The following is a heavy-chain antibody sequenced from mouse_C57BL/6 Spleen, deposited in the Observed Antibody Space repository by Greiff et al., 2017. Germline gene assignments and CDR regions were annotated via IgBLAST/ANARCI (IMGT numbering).Heavy chain of an antibody. J-gene: IGHJ2*01. V-gene: IGHV5-16*01. D-gene: IGHD2-3*01. Sequence: EVQRVESEGGLVQPGSSMKLSCTASGFTFSDYYMAWVRQVPEKGLEWVANINYDGSSTYYLDSLKSRFIISRDNAKNILYLQMSSLKSEDTATYYCARARLDGPFDYWGQGTTLTVSS. CDR2: INYDGSST. CDR1: GFTFSDYY. CDR3: ARARLDGPFDY.